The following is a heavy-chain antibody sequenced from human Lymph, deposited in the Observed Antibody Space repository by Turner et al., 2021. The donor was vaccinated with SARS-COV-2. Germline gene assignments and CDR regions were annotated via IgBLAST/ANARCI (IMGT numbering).Heavy chain of an antibody. CDR3: ARGESIAVAGTQYFDY. CDR2: INPNSGGT. V-gene: IGHV1-2*02. J-gene: IGHJ4*02. D-gene: IGHD6-19*01. Sequence: QVHLVQSGAEVKKPGASVKVSCKASGYTFTDYYMHWVRQAPGQGREWRGWINPNSGGTNYAQKFQGRVTMTRDTSISTAYMELRWLRSDDTAVYFCARGESIAVAGTQYFDYWGQGTLVTVSS. CDR1: GYTFTDYY.